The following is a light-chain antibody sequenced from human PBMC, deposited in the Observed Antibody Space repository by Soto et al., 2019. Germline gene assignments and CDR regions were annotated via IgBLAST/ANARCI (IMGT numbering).Light chain of an antibody. CDR1: SSNIGAGYD. V-gene: IGLV1-40*01. J-gene: IGLJ1*01. Sequence: VLTQPPSVSGAPGQRVTMSCTGSSSNIGAGYDVHWYQQLPGTAPKLLIYGNSNRPSGVPDRFSGSKSGTPASLAITGLQAEDEADYYCQSSDSSLSGFYVFGTGTKVTVL. CDR3: QSSDSSLSGFYV. CDR2: GNS.